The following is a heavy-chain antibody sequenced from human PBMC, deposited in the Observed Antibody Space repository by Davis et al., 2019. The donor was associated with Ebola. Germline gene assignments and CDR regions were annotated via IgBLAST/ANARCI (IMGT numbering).Heavy chain of an antibody. CDR2: ISGTGSAI. Sequence: GESLKISCATSGFTFSDYYMGWIRQAPGKGLEWVSYISGTGSAIYYADSVKGRFTISRDNAKSSLHLQMNSLRVEDTAVYYCVREGGSSHFDYWGQGTLVTVSS. J-gene: IGHJ4*02. V-gene: IGHV3-11*01. CDR3: VREGGSSHFDY. D-gene: IGHD1-26*01. CDR1: GFTFSDYY.